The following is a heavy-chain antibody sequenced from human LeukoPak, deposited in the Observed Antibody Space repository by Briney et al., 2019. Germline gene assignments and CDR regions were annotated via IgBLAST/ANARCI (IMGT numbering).Heavy chain of an antibody. V-gene: IGHV4-59*01. CDR2: IYYSGST. CDR1: GGSISSYY. CDR3: ARDGPVVVVAASTYYYYYYMDV. Sequence: PSETLSLTCTVSGGSISSYYGSWIRQPPGKGLEWIGYIYYSGSTNYNPSLKSRVTISVDTSKNQFSLKLSSVTAADTAVYYCARDGPVVVVAASTYYYYYYMDVWGKGTTVTVSS. D-gene: IGHD2-15*01. J-gene: IGHJ6*03.